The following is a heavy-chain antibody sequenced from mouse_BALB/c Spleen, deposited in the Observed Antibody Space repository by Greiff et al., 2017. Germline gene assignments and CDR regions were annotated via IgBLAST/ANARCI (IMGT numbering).Heavy chain of an antibody. J-gene: IGHJ2*01. CDR1: GYSFTSYW. D-gene: IGHD2-3*01. Sequence: QVQLQQSGPQLVRPGASVKISCKASGYSFTSYWMHWVKQRPGQGLEWIGMIDPSDSETRLNQKFKDKATLTVDKSSSTAYMQLSSPTSEDSAVYYCARSGDDGYYGYWGQGTTLTVSS. CDR3: ARSGDDGYYGY. CDR2: IDPSDSET. V-gene: IGHV1S127*01.